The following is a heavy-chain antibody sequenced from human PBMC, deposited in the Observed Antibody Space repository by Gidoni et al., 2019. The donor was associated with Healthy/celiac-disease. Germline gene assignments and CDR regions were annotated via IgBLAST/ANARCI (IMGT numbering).Heavy chain of an antibody. Sequence: QLQLQESGPGLVKPSETLSLTCTVSGGSISSSSYYLGWIRQPPGKGLEWIGSIYYSGSTYYNPSLKSRVTISVDTSKNQFSLKLSSVTAADTAVYYCARHEGYCSGGSCYYYYYYGMDVWGKGTTVTVSS. CDR1: GGSISSSSYY. D-gene: IGHD2-15*01. CDR3: ARHEGYCSGGSCYYYYYYGMDV. V-gene: IGHV4-39*01. J-gene: IGHJ6*04. CDR2: IYYSGST.